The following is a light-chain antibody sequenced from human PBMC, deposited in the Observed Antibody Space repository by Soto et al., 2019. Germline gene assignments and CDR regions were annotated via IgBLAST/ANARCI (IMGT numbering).Light chain of an antibody. J-gene: IGKJ5*01. Sequence: DIQLTQSPSPLSASVGDRVAITCLASQSISTYLNWYQQKPGKAPKVLIYAASNLQSGVPPRFSGSGSGTDCTLTISSLQPEDVATYFCQQSYRTPITFGQGTRLEIK. CDR1: QSISTY. V-gene: IGKV1-39*01. CDR2: AAS. CDR3: QQSYRTPIT.